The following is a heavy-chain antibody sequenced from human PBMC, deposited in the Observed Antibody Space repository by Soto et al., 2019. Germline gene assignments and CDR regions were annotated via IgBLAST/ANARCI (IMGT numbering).Heavy chain of an antibody. V-gene: IGHV4-59*01. CDR1: GGSISSYY. Sequence: QVQLQESGPGLVKPSETLSLTCTVSGGSISSYYWSWIRQSPGKGLEWIGYIHYTGSTNYNPSLNNRVXXSXDXXKNHFSLKLNSVTAADTAVYYCARESSGRYDWFDPWGQGTLVTVSS. CDR3: ARESSGRYDWFDP. CDR2: IHYTGST. D-gene: IGHD1-26*01. J-gene: IGHJ5*02.